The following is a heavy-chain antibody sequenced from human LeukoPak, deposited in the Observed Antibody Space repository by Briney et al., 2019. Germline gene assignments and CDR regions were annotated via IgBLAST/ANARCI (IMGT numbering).Heavy chain of an antibody. CDR3: ARGAYSGSYGDAFDI. CDR1: GFTFSSYS. CDR2: ISSSSSYI. V-gene: IGHV3-21*01. D-gene: IGHD1-26*01. Sequence: KPGGSLRLSCAASGFTFSSYSMNWVRQAPGKGLEWVSSISSSSSYIYYADSVKGRFTISRDNAKNSLYLQMNSLRAEDTAVYYCARGAYSGSYGDAFDIWGQGTMVTVSS. J-gene: IGHJ3*02.